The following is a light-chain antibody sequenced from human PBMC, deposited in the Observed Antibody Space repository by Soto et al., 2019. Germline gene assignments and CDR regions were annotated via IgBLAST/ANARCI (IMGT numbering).Light chain of an antibody. V-gene: IGLV2-14*01. CDR2: EVS. CDR1: SSDVGSYDH. Sequence: QSVLTQPASVSGSPGPSITISCSGTSSDVGSYDHVAWYQQFPGKTPKLMIYEVSNRPSGVSSRFSGSKSGNTASLTISGPQAEDEADYYCISYTGSSTSYVFGSGTKVTVL. CDR3: ISYTGSSTSYV. J-gene: IGLJ1*01.